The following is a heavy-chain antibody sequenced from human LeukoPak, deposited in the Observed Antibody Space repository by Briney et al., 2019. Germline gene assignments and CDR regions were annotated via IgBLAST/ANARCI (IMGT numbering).Heavy chain of an antibody. CDR1: GSISSSYW. V-gene: IGHV5-51*01. CDR2: NYPGDSDT. J-gene: IGHJ4*02. Sequence: GAPLQISSVCAGSISSSYWICWGRPLAGKLLGWMCLNYPGDSDTRYSPSFQGQVTISADKSITTAYLQWSSLKASDTAMYYCARPDCSGGTCAFSFDYWGQGTLVTVSS. D-gene: IGHD2-15*01. CDR3: ARPDCSGGTCAFSFDY.